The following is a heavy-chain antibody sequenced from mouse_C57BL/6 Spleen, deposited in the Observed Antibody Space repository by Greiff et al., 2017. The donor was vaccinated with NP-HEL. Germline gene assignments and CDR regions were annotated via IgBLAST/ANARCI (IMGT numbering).Heavy chain of an antibody. CDR1: GFTFSSYA. CDR3: AREGRGFDY. V-gene: IGHV5-4*01. Sequence: EVMLVESGGGLVKPGGSLKLSCAASGFTFSSYAMSWVRQTPEKRLEWVATISDGGSYTYYPDNVKGRFTISRDNAKNNLYLQMSHLKSEDTAMYYCAREGRGFDYWGQGTTLTVSS. J-gene: IGHJ2*01. D-gene: IGHD1-1*01. CDR2: ISDGGSYT.